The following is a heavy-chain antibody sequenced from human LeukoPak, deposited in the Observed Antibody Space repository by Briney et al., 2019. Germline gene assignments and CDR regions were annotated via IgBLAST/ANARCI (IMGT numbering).Heavy chain of an antibody. J-gene: IGHJ4*02. V-gene: IGHV1-69*05. D-gene: IGHD6-6*01. CDR1: GGTFISYA. CDR3: ARAPYSSSSLDY. CDR2: IIPIFGTA. Sequence: SVKVSCKASGGTFISYAISWVRQAPGQGREWMGRIIPIFGTANYAQKFQGRVTITTDESTSTAYMELSSLRSEDTAVYYCARAPYSSSSLDYWGQGTLVTVSS.